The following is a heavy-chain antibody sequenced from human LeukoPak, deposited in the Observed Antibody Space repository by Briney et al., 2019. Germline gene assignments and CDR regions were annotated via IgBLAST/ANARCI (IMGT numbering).Heavy chain of an antibody. D-gene: IGHD5-18*01. CDR2: IDPSDSYT. CDR1: GYSFTSYW. J-gene: IGHJ4*02. V-gene: IGHV5-10-1*01. Sequence: GESLKISCKGSGYSFTSYWISWVRQMPGKGLEWMGRIDPSDSYTDYSPSFQGHVTISADKSISTAYLQWSSLKASDTAMYYCARHHKGYSYDPFDYWGQGTLVTVSS. CDR3: ARHHKGYSYDPFDY.